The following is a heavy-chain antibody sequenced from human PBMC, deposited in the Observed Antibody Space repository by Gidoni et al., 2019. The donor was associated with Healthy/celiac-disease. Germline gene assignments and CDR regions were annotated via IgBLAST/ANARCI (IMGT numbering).Heavy chain of an antibody. CDR1: GGSFSGYY. D-gene: IGHD6-13*01. V-gene: IGHV4-34*01. CDR3: ARGGIAAAGTPFDY. Sequence: QVQLQQWGAGLLTPSETLSLTCAVYGGSFSGYYWSWIRQPPGKGLEWIGEINHSGSTNYNPSLKSRVTISVDTSKNQFSLKLSSVTAADTAVYYCARGGIAAAGTPFDYWGQGTLVTVSS. J-gene: IGHJ4*02. CDR2: INHSGST.